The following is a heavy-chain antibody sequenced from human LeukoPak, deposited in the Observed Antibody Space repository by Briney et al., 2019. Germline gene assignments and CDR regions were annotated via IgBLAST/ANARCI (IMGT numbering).Heavy chain of an antibody. Sequence: GGSLRLSCAASGFTFSSYWMSWVRQAPGKGLEWVANIKQDGSEKYYVDSVKGRFTISRDNAKNSLYLQMNSLRAEDTAVYYCAREVYCSSTSCYTGYXQXXGQGXXVTV. CDR1: GFTFSSYW. J-gene: IGHJ1*01. V-gene: IGHV3-7*01. CDR3: AREVYCSSTSCYTGYXQX. D-gene: IGHD2-2*02. CDR2: IKQDGSEK.